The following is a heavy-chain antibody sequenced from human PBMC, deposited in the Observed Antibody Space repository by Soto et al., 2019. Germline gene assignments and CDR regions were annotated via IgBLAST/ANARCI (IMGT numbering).Heavy chain of an antibody. V-gene: IGHV1-3*04. D-gene: IGHD5-12*01. Sequence: EASVKVSCKGSGITSTTYAIHWVRQAPGQGLEWMGWINTGNGNTRYSQRFLGRVSLTTDTSASTASMDLSSLTSEDTAVYYCARAISGSVTWGQGTLVTVPS. CDR3: ARAISGSVT. CDR1: GITSTTYA. CDR2: INTGNGNT. J-gene: IGHJ5*02.